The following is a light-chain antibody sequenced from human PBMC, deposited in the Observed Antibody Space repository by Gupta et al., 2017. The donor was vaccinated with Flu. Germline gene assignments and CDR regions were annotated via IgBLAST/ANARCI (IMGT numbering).Light chain of an antibody. CDR1: QSVNNNY. J-gene: IGKJ1*01. V-gene: IGKV3-20*01. CDR2: GAS. CDR3: QQYGTSPPWT. Sequence: RAPLSCRASQSVNNNYLAWYQQNPGQAPRLLIYGASSRATGSPDRFSGSGSGTDFTLTISRLEPEDFAVYYCQQYGTSPPWTFGQGTKVELK.